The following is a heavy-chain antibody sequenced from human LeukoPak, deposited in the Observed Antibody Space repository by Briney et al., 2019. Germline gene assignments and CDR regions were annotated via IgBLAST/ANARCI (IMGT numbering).Heavy chain of an antibody. CDR3: ARHGANYDILTGYYTVGYRFDP. D-gene: IGHD3-9*01. CDR2: IYYSGST. J-gene: IGHJ5*02. V-gene: IGHV4-59*08. Sequence: SETLSLTCTVSGGSISSYYWSWIRQPPGKGLEWIGYIYYSGSTNYNPSLKSRVTISVDTSKNQFSLKLSSVTAADTAVYYCARHGANYDILTGYYTVGYRFDPWGQGTLVTVSS. CDR1: GGSISSYY.